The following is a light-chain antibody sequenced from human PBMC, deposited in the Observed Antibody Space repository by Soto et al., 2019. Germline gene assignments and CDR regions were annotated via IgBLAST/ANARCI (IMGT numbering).Light chain of an antibody. J-gene: IGLJ1*01. CDR2: EVS. Sequence: SALTQPASVSGSPGQSITISCTGTSSDVGGYNYVSWYQPHPGKAPKLMIYEVSYRPSGVANRFSGSKSGNTASLTISGLQAEDEADYYCSSYASSSTGGFGTGTKRTGL. CDR3: SSYASSSTGG. V-gene: IGLV2-14*01. CDR1: SSDVGGYNY.